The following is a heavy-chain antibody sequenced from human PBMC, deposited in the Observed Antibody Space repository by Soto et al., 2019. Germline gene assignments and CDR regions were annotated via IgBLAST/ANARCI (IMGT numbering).Heavy chain of an antibody. CDR1: GGSINSGGYS. CDR2: IYPSGSA. V-gene: IGHV4-30-2*01. CDR3: AREIFTYGMDV. D-gene: IGHD3-3*01. Sequence: PSETLALTCGVSGGSINSGGYSWSWIRQPPGRGLEWIGNIYPSGSANYSPSLKTRVTISVDMSMNQFSLNLGSVTAADTAVYYCAREIFTYGMDVWGPGTTVTVSS. J-gene: IGHJ6*01.